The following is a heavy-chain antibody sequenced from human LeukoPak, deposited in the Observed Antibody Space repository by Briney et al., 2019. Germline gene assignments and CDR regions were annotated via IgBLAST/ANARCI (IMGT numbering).Heavy chain of an antibody. Sequence: GASVKVSCKVSGGTFSSYAISWVRQAPGQGLEWMGWISAYNGNTNYAQKLQGRVTMTTDTSTSTAYMELRSLRSDDTAVYYCARGYYYDSSGYYYVEYFDYWGQGTLVTVSS. V-gene: IGHV1-18*01. CDR3: ARGYYYDSSGYYYVEYFDY. J-gene: IGHJ4*02. D-gene: IGHD3-22*01. CDR1: GGTFSSYA. CDR2: ISAYNGNT.